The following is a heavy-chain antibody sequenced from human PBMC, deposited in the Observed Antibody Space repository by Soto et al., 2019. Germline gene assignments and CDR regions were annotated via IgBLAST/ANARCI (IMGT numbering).Heavy chain of an antibody. D-gene: IGHD4-17*01. V-gene: IGHV4-59*01. J-gene: IGHJ4*02. CDR2: IYYSGST. Sequence: SETLSLTCTVSVGSISSYYWSWIRQPPGKGLEWIGYIYYSGSTNYNPSLKSRVTISVDTSKNQFSLKLSSVTAADTAVYYCARLVRGDYNFDYWGQGPLATVSS. CDR1: VGSISSYY. CDR3: ARLVRGDYNFDY.